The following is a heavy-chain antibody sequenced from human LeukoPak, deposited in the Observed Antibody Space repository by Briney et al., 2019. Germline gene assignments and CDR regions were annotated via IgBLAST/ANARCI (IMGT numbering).Heavy chain of an antibody. CDR2: INSDGSST. V-gene: IGHV3-74*01. CDR3: ARGSRGIAAAGYFDY. Sequence: GGSLRLSCAASGFTFSSYWMHWVRQAPGKGLVWVSRINSDGSSTSYADSVKGRFTISRDNAKNTLYLQMNSLRAEDTAVYYCARGSRGIAAAGYFDYWGQGTLVTVSS. CDR1: GFTFSSYW. J-gene: IGHJ4*02. D-gene: IGHD6-13*01.